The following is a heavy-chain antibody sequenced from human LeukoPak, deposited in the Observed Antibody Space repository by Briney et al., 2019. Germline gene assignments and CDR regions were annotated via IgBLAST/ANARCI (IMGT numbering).Heavy chain of an antibody. J-gene: IGHJ3*02. Sequence: ASVKVSCKASGYSFTNYYMHWVRQPPGQGLHRMGIINPTGGSTSYAQKFQGRVTMTRDTSTSTVYMELSSLRSEDTAMYYCARAFSVSAGFDIWGPGTMVTVSS. CDR2: INPTGGST. CDR3: ARAFSVSAGFDI. D-gene: IGHD2-15*01. V-gene: IGHV1-46*01. CDR1: GYSFTNYY.